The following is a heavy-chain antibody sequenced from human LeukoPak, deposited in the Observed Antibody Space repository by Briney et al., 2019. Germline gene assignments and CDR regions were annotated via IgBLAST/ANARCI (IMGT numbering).Heavy chain of an antibody. CDR3: ARYNGYDYTIDY. CDR2: IIPIFGTA. Sequence: EASVKVSCKASGGTFSSYAITWVRQAPGQGLEWMGEIIPIFGTANYAQKFQGRVTITADKSTSTAYMELSSLRSDDTAVYYCARYNGYDYTIDYWGQGTLVTVSS. CDR1: GGTFSSYA. J-gene: IGHJ4*02. V-gene: IGHV1-69*06. D-gene: IGHD5-12*01.